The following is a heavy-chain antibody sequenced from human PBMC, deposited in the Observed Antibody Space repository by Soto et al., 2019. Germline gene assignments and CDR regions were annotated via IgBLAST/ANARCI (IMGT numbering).Heavy chain of an antibody. CDR3: ARHYDMWSGYRSPVDY. Sequence: QVQLVESGGDLVQPGGSLRLSCAASGYTFSDYYMSWIRQAPGKGLEWISYIDTSGTKIYYADSVKGRFTITRDNAKNSLDLEMNSLRDDKTAVYYCARHYDMWSGYRSPVDYWGQGTLVTVSS. D-gene: IGHD3-3*01. CDR2: IDTSGTKI. V-gene: IGHV3-11*01. J-gene: IGHJ4*02. CDR1: GYTFSDYY.